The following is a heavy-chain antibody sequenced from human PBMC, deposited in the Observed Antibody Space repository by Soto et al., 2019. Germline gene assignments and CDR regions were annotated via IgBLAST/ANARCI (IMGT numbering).Heavy chain of an antibody. Sequence: EVQLVESGGGLVQPGRSLRLSCAASGFTFHDYAMHWVRQAPGKGLEWVSGIRWNSGSIGYADSLKGRFIISRDNAKNSLYLQMNSLTAEDTALYFCAKDQYNWPGSTDVWGKGTTVTVS. CDR2: IRWNSGSI. CDR3: AKDQYNWPGSTDV. J-gene: IGHJ6*03. V-gene: IGHV3-9*01. CDR1: GFTFHDYA. D-gene: IGHD1-20*01.